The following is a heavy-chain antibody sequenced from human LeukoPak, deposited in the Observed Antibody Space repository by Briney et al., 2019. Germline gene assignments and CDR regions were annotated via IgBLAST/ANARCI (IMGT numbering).Heavy chain of an antibody. CDR3: ARDRDWAGYSYGFYY. J-gene: IGHJ4*02. CDR1: GYTFTSYD. Sequence: ASVKVSCKASGYTFTSYDINWVRQAPGQGLEWMGGIIPIFGTANYAQKFQGRVTITADESTSTAYMELSGLRSEDTAVYYCARDRDWAGYSYGFYYWGQGTLVTVSS. D-gene: IGHD5-18*01. V-gene: IGHV1-69*13. CDR2: IIPIFGTA.